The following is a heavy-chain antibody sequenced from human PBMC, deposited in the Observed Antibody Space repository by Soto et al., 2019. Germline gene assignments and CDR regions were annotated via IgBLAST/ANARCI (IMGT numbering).Heavy chain of an antibody. J-gene: IGHJ3*02. CDR2: ISSSGSTI. Sequence: PGGSLRLSCAASGFTLSSYEMNWVRQAPGKGLEWVSYISSSGSTIYYADSVKGRFTISRDNAKNSLYLQMNSLRAEDTAVYYCARAHCSGGSCYSDDAFDIWGQGTMVTVSS. D-gene: IGHD2-15*01. CDR1: GFTLSSYE. CDR3: ARAHCSGGSCYSDDAFDI. V-gene: IGHV3-48*03.